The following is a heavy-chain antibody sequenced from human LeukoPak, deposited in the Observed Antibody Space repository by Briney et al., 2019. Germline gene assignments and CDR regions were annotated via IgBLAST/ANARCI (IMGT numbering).Heavy chain of an antibody. D-gene: IGHD1-26*01. V-gene: IGHV4-34*01. CDR2: INHSGST. J-gene: IGHJ4*02. CDR3: ARQGSYSQFDY. CDR1: GGSFSGYY. Sequence: KTSETLSLTCAVYGGSFSGYYWSWIRQPPGKGLEWIGEINHSGSTNYNPSLKSRVTISVDTSKNQFSLKLSSVTAADTAVYYCARQGSYSQFDYWGQGTLVTVSS.